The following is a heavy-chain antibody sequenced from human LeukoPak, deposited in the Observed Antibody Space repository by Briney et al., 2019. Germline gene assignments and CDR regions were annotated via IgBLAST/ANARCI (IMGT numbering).Heavy chain of an antibody. J-gene: IGHJ3*02. D-gene: IGHD5-18*01. Sequence: GGSLRLSCAASGFTFSKYRMHWVRQAPGKGLVWVSRIYIDGTGIVYAGSVKGRFIISRDNAKNTLYLQMNSLRVEDTAVYYCARAPPSNGYSYHFDIWGQGTMVTVSS. CDR1: GFTFSKYR. V-gene: IGHV3-74*01. CDR3: ARAPPSNGYSYHFDI. CDR2: IYIDGTGI.